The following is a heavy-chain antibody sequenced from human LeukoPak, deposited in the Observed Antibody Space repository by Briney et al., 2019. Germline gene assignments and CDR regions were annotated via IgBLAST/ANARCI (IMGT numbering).Heavy chain of an antibody. CDR1: GFSFSDYY. V-gene: IGHV3-11*01. Sequence: GGSLGLSCAASGFSFSDYYVVWIRQAPGRGLEYVSYISSHGTTKHYADSVKGRFTISRDNSKNTLYLQMNNLRADDTAVYYCVKKGQADDDGKPDWGQGTLVTVSS. J-gene: IGHJ4*02. CDR2: ISSHGTTK. D-gene: IGHD1-1*01. CDR3: VKKGQADDDGKPD.